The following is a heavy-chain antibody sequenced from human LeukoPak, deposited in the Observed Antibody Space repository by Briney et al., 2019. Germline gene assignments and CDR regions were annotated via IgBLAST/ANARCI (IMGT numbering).Heavy chain of an antibody. Sequence: GASVKVSCKASGYTFTNYCITWVRQAPGQGLEWMGWISPYNGNTNYAQNFQGRVTMITDTSTSTASMELRSLRSDDTAVYYCARGPGTYYIDYWGQGTLVTVSS. CDR3: ARGPGTYYIDY. J-gene: IGHJ4*02. D-gene: IGHD1-7*01. CDR1: GYTFTNYC. V-gene: IGHV1-18*01. CDR2: ISPYNGNT.